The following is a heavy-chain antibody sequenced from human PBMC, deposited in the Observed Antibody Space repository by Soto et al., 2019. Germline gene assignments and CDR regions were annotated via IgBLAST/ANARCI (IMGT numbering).Heavy chain of an antibody. CDR1: GYTFTSYD. Sequence: ALVKVSCKASGYTFTSYDINWVRQATGQGLEWMGWMNPNSGNTGYAQKFQGRVTMTRNTSISTAYMELSSLRSEDTAVYYCARVGSSWDYDAFDIWGQGTMVTVSS. D-gene: IGHD6-13*01. CDR3: ARVGSSWDYDAFDI. V-gene: IGHV1-8*01. J-gene: IGHJ3*02. CDR2: MNPNSGNT.